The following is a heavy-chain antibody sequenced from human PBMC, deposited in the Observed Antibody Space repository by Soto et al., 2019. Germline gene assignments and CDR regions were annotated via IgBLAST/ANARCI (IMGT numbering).Heavy chain of an antibody. CDR1: GFTFSSYG. V-gene: IGHV3-30*18. J-gene: IGHJ4*02. Sequence: PGGSLRLSCAASGFTFSSYGMHWVRQAPGKGLEWVAVISYDGSNKYYADSVKGRFTISRDNSKNTLYLQMNCLRAEDTAVYYCAKGHGIVYADYYFDYWGQGTLVTVSS. D-gene: IGHD1-26*01. CDR2: ISYDGSNK. CDR3: AKGHGIVYADYYFDY.